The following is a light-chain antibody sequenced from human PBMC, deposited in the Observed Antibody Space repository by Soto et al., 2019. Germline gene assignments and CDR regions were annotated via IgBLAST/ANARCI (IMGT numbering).Light chain of an antibody. CDR2: GAS. CDR1: QSVSSSY. Sequence: EIVLTQSRGTLSLSPGERATLSCRASQSVSSSYLAWYQQKPGQAPRPLIYGASSRATGIPDRFSGSGSGTDFTLTISRLEPEDFAVYYCHQYDSSPLTFGGGTKVEIK. CDR3: HQYDSSPLT. J-gene: IGKJ4*01. V-gene: IGKV3-20*01.